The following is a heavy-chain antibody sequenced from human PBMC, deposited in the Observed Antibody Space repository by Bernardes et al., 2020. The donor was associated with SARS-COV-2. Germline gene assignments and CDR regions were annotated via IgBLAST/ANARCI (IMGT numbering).Heavy chain of an antibody. Sequence: GSLRLSCAASGFTFSSYSMNWVRQAPGKGLEWVSSISTGGSTKYYADSVKGRFTISRDNAKNSLYLQMNSLRAEDTAVYYCAREYTYGFDSWGQGTLVTVSS. CDR1: GFTFSSYS. V-gene: IGHV3-48*04. CDR2: ISTGGSTK. CDR3: AREYTYGFDS. J-gene: IGHJ4*02. D-gene: IGHD5-18*01.